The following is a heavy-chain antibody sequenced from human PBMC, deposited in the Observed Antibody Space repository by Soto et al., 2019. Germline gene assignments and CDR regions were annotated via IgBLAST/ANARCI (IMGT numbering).Heavy chain of an antibody. Sequence: PGESLKISCKGSGYSFTSYWIGWVLQMPWKGLEWMGLIYPGDSDTRYSPSFQGQATISAAKSISTAYLQWSSLKAQATPMSYLGGTESRYRYGFSEGWGQETRVTVGS. CDR3: GGTESRYRYGFSEG. CDR1: GYSFTSYW. V-gene: IGHV5-51*01. CDR2: IYPGDSDT. D-gene: IGHD5-18*01. J-gene: IGHJ6*01.